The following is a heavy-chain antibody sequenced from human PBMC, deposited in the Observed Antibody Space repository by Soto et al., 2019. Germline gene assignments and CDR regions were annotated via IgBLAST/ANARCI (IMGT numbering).Heavy chain of an antibody. Sequence: SETLSLTCTVSGGSISSYYWSWIRQPPGKGLEWIGYIYYSGSTNYNPSLKSRVTISVDTSKNQFSLKPSSVTAADTAVYYCARDGYCSGGSCFHDAFDIWGQGTMVTVSS. J-gene: IGHJ3*02. D-gene: IGHD2-15*01. CDR2: IYYSGST. CDR3: ARDGYCSGGSCFHDAFDI. CDR1: GGSISSYY. V-gene: IGHV4-59*01.